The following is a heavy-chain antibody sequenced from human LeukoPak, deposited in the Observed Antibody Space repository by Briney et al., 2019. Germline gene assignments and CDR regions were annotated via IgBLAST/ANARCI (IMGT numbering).Heavy chain of an antibody. CDR3: ARHLSGITGYTYGRGIDY. V-gene: IGHV3-7*01. CDR2: IKKDGSEK. J-gene: IGHJ4*02. CDR1: GFTFSSYW. Sequence: GGSLRLSCAASGFTFSSYWMSWVRQAPGKGLEWVANIKKDGSEKYYVDSVKGRFTISRNNAKTSLYLQMNSLRAEDTAVYYCARHLSGITGYTYGRGIDYWGQGTLVTVSS. D-gene: IGHD5-18*01.